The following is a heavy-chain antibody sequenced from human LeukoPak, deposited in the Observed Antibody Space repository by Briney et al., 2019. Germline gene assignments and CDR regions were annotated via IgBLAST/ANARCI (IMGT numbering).Heavy chain of an antibody. CDR2: FDPEDGET. V-gene: IGHV1-24*01. CDR1: GYTLTELS. D-gene: IGHD4-11*01. CDR3: ARGVLHDYSNYFDY. J-gene: IGHJ4*02. Sequence: ASVKVSCKVSGYTLTELSMHWVRQAPGKGLEWMGGFDPEDGETIYAQKFQGRVTMTRDTSTSTVYMELSSLRSEDTAVYYCARGVLHDYSNYFDYWGQGTLVTVSS.